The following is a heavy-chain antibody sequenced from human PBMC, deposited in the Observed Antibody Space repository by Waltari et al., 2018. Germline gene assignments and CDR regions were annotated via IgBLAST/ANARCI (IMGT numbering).Heavy chain of an antibody. Sequence: QVQLVQSGAEVKKPGSSVKVSCKASGGTFSSFAISWVRQAPGQGLEWMGRIIPICGTANYAQKFQGRVTITADKSTSTAYMELSSLRSEDTAVYYCAGGESTFDAFDIWGQGTMVTVSS. CDR1: GGTFSSFA. V-gene: IGHV1-69*08. CDR2: IIPICGTA. CDR3: AGGESTFDAFDI. D-gene: IGHD3-16*01. J-gene: IGHJ3*02.